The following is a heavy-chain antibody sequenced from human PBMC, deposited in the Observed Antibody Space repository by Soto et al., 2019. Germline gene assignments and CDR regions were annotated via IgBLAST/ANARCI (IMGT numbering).Heavy chain of an antibody. CDR1: GYTFTGYY. CDR2: INAGNGNT. J-gene: IGHJ6*02. CDR3: ARDPYCSGGSCYEPGSYYYGMDV. V-gene: IGHV1-3*01. Sequence: ASVKVSCKASGYTFTGYYMHWVRQAPGQGLEWMGWINAGNGNTKYSQKFQGRVTITRDTSASTAYMELSSLRSEDTAVYYCARDPYCSGGSCYEPGSYYYGMDVWGQGTTVTVSS. D-gene: IGHD2-15*01.